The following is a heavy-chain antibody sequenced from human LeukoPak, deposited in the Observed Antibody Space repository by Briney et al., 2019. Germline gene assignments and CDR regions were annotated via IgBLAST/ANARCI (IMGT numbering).Heavy chain of an antibody. Sequence: GESLRISCKGSGYSFTNYWIGWVRQMPGKGLGWMGIIYPGDSDTRYSPSFQGQVTISADKSISTAYPQWSSLKASTTAMYYCARHGCSTTSCAQFDPWGQRTLVTVSS. J-gene: IGHJ5*02. V-gene: IGHV5-51*01. CDR2: IYPGDSDT. CDR3: ARHGCSTTSCAQFDP. D-gene: IGHD2-2*01. CDR1: GYSFTNYW.